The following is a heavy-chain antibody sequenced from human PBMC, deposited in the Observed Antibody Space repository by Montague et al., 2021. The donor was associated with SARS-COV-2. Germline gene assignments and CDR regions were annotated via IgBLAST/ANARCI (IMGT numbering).Heavy chain of an antibody. Sequence: SETLSLTCTVSGGSISSSSYYWGWIRQPPGKGLEWNGSIYYSGSTYYNPSLKIRVSISVDTSKNTFSLKLSSVAATDTAVYYCAKLLWLRGGFDYWGQGTLVTVSS. CDR3: AKLLWLRGGFDY. J-gene: IGHJ4*02. V-gene: IGHV4-39*07. D-gene: IGHD3-10*01. CDR1: GGSISSSSYY. CDR2: IYYSGST.